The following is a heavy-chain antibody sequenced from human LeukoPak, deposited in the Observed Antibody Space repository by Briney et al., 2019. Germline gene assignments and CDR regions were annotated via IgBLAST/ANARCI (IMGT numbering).Heavy chain of an antibody. CDR3: ARVHYYDNSGYWFFDF. V-gene: IGHV1-8*03. J-gene: IGHJ4*02. CDR2: MNPNSGNT. D-gene: IGHD3-22*01. CDR1: GYTFTSYD. Sequence: ASVKVSCKASGYTFTSYDINWVRQATGQGLERMGWMNPNSGNTGYAQKFQGRVTITRNTSISTAYMELSSLRSEDTAVCYCARVHYYDNSGYWFFDFWGQGTLVTVSS.